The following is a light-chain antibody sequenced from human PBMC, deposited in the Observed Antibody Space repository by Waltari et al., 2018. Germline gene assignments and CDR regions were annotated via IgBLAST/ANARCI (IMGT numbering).Light chain of an antibody. CDR1: RGHSSTI. CDR3: QTGGHGTWV. Sequence: QLVLTQSPSASASLGASVKPTCTLRRGHSSTIIPWHPQQPEKGPRYLMKVNSDGSHSKGDEIPDRFSGSSSGAERYLTISSVQSEDEADYYCQTGGHGTWVFGGGTKLTVL. CDR2: VNSDGSH. V-gene: IGLV4-69*01. J-gene: IGLJ3*02.